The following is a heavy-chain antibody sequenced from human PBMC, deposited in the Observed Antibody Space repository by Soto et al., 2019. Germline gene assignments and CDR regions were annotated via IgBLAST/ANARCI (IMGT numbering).Heavy chain of an antibody. D-gene: IGHD3-10*01. CDR2: LYYSGSN. V-gene: IGHV4-30-4*01. CDR3: ARDRYDHYYGSSTGGIEF. J-gene: IGHJ4*02. CDR1: GGSISRGDDY. Sequence: SETLALTCTVSGGSISRGDDYWSWIHQPPGRGLEWIGYLYYSGSNYYNPSLKSRATISVDTSKNQFSLKLSSVTAADTAVYYCARDRYDHYYGSSTGGIEFWGRGTLVTVSS.